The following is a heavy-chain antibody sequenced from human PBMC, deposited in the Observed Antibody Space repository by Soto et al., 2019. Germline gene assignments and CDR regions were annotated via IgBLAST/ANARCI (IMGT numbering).Heavy chain of an antibody. CDR1: GYTFSNYG. Sequence: QVQLVQSGAEVKKPGASVKVSCKASGYTFSNYGISWVRQAPGQGLEWMGWISAYTGNTTYPLKLQGRVTMTTDTSTSPANMALRSLRSEDTAVYYGARDSPPVDYWGQGTLVTVSS. CDR3: ARDSPPVDY. V-gene: IGHV1-18*01. J-gene: IGHJ4*02. CDR2: ISAYTGNT.